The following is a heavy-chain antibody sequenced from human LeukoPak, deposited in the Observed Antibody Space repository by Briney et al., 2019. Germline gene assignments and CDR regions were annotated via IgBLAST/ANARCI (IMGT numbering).Heavy chain of an antibody. V-gene: IGHV3-73*01. CDR2: IRGKANSFAR. Sequence: PGGSLRLSCEASGFIFSSYWMTWVRQASGKGLEWVGRIRGKANSFARSYAPSVKGRFTISRDDSKNTAYLQMNSLKTEDTAVYYCTSGISVSTNSDYWGQGTLVTVSS. CDR3: TSGISVSTNSDY. D-gene: IGHD2-2*01. CDR1: GFIFSSYW. J-gene: IGHJ4*02.